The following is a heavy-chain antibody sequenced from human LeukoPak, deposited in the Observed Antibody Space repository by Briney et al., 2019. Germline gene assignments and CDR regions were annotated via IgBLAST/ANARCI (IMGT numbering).Heavy chain of an antibody. CDR2: IYYTAGT. CDR3: GRGMRYSGSYVVEF. J-gene: IGHJ4*02. Sequence: SQTLSLTYTVSGDSVTNDDYFWGWTRQPPGEGLEWIGYIYYTAGTYYNPSLRSRLIMSIDASRNQFSLQLNSVTAADTAVYSCGRGMRYSGSYVVEFWGLGTLVTVSS. D-gene: IGHD1-26*01. CDR1: GDSVTNDDYF. V-gene: IGHV4-30-4*01.